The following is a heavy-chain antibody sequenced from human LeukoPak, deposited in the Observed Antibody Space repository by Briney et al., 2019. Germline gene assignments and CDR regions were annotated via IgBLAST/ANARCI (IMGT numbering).Heavy chain of an antibody. Sequence: ASVKVSCKASGGTFSSYAISWVRQAPGQGLEWMGRIIPILGIANYAQKFQGRVTITADKSTSTAYMELSSLRSEDTAVYYCAREGYDILTGYYEVPDYWGQGTLVTVSS. J-gene: IGHJ4*02. CDR1: GGTFSSYA. CDR3: AREGYDILTGYYEVPDY. CDR2: IIPILGIA. D-gene: IGHD3-9*01. V-gene: IGHV1-69*04.